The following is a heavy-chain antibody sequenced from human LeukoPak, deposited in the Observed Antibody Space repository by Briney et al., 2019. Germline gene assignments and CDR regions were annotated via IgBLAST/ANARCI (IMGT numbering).Heavy chain of an antibody. D-gene: IGHD1-1*01. V-gene: IGHV3-7*01. CDR3: ARETTNSGFDY. CDR1: GLTFGTYW. Sequence: PGGSLRLSCEASGLTFGTYWMTWVRQAPGRGLEWVANINQDGTEKYYVDSLKARFSISRDNAKSSLYLQMNSLRAEDTALYYCARETTNSGFDYWGRGTLVTVSS. CDR2: INQDGTEK. J-gene: IGHJ4*02.